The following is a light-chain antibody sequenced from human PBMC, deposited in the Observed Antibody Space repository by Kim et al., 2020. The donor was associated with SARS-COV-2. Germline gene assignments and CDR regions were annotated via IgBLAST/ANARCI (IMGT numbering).Light chain of an antibody. CDR1: QSIGRY. Sequence: SASVGDSVTITCRARQSIGRYLAWYQQKPGKAPKLLIYKASTLESGVPSRFSGSGSGTDFSLTVTALQPDDFATYYCQQYNSYSYAFGQGTKLEI. V-gene: IGKV1-5*03. CDR2: KAS. CDR3: QQYNSYSYA. J-gene: IGKJ2*01.